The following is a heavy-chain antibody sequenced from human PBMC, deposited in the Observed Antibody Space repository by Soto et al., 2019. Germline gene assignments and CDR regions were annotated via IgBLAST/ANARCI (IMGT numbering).Heavy chain of an antibody. J-gene: IGHJ4*02. V-gene: IGHV4-59*01. CDR2: VYYSGTT. D-gene: IGHD7-27*01. CDR1: GGSIGRYY. Sequence: SETLSLTCTVSGGSIGRYYWSWIRQPPGKGLEWIGYVYYSGTTDYNPSLKSRVTMSVDTSMNQFSLKLTSVTAADTALYFCARSLNWVNYFDYWGQGTLVTVSS. CDR3: ARSLNWVNYFDY.